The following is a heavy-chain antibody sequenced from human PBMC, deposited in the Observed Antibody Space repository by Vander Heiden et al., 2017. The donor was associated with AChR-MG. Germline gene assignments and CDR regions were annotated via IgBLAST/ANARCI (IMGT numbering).Heavy chain of an antibody. V-gene: IGHV3-48*02. CDR3: ARDANWFDP. CDR2: ISSTSGTI. CDR1: GFTFRSYS. Sequence: EVQLVESGGGLVQPGGSLRLPCSASGFTFRSYSMHWVRPAPGTGLEWVSYISSTSGTIYYADSVKGRFTISRDNAKNSLYLQMNNLRDEDTAVYYCARDANWFDPWGQGTLVTVSS. J-gene: IGHJ5*02.